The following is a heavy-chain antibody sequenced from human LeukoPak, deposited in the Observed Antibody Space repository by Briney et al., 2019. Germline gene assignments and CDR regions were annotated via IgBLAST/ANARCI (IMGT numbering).Heavy chain of an antibody. CDR1: GFNSWSYG. J-gene: IGHJ2*01. CDR2: ISNSGGLT. V-gene: IGHV3-23*01. CDR3: AKILTPGKWYFDL. Sequence: GGSLRLSCAASGFNSWSYGMTWVRQVPGKEPEWVSAISNSGGLTYYAHSVKGRFTISRDNSRNTLYLQMNSLRTEDTAVYYCAKILTPGKWYFDLWGRGTLVTVSS.